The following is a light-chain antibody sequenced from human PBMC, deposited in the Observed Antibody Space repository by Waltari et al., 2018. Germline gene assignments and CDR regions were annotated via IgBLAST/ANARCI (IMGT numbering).Light chain of an antibody. CDR2: GAS. V-gene: IGKV1D-16*01. Sequence: DIQMTQSPSSLSASVGDRVTITCRARQGISNWLAWYQQKLGKAPKSLLYGASNLQSGAPSRFSGSGSGTDFTLTITNVQPEDFATYYCQQYDNYPITFGQGTRLEIK. CDR1: QGISNW. CDR3: QQYDNYPIT. J-gene: IGKJ5*01.